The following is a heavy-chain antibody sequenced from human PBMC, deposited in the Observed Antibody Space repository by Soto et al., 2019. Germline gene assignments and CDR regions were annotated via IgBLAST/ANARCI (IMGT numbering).Heavy chain of an antibody. D-gene: IGHD2-21*02. CDR1: GGTFSSYA. J-gene: IGHJ6*02. V-gene: IGHV1-69*13. Sequence: ASVKVSCKASGGTFSSYAISWVRQAPGQGLEWMGGIIPIFGTANYAQKFQGRVTITADESTSTAYMELSSLRSEDTAVYYCAREIPQVVTAIRYYGMDVWGQGTTVTVSS. CDR2: IIPIFGTA. CDR3: AREIPQVVTAIRYYGMDV.